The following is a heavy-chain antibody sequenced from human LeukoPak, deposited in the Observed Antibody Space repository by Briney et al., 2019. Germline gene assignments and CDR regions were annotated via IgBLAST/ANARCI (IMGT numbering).Heavy chain of an antibody. Sequence: GGSLRLSCAASGFTFSSYAMSWVRQAPGKGLEWVSAISGSGGSTYYADSVKGRLTISRDNSKNTLYLQMNSLRAEDTAVYYCAKWGAAAGPKGIAEAPEFDPWGQGTLVTVSS. V-gene: IGHV3-23*01. CDR1: GFTFSSYA. CDR2: ISGSGGST. J-gene: IGHJ5*02. CDR3: AKWGAAAGPKGIAEAPEFDP. D-gene: IGHD6-13*01.